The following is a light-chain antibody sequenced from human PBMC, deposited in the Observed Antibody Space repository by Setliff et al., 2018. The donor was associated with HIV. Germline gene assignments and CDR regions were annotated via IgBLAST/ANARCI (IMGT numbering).Light chain of an antibody. J-gene: IGLJ1*01. V-gene: IGLV2-11*01. Sequence: QSALTQPRSVSGSPGQSVTFSCIGSSSDVGTYNYVSWYQQHPGKAPKLMIYDVTRRPSGVPDRFSGSKSGNTASLTISGLQAEDEADYYCCSYAGSYSYIFGTGTKVTVL. CDR3: CSYAGSYSYI. CDR2: DVT. CDR1: SSDVGTYNY.